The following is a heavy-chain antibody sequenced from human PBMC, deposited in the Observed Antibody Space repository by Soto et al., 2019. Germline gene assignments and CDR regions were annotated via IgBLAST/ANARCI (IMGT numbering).Heavy chain of an antibody. V-gene: IGHV1-18*01. CDR2: ISAYNGNT. CDR1: GYTFTSYG. Sequence: GASVKVSCKASGYTFTSYGISWVRRDPGQGREGRRWISAYNGNTNYAQKLQGRVTITTDTSTSTASMKLRSLSAADTSVYYCARDYCGGDCFTNWGQGTLVTAPQ. CDR3: ARDYCGGDCFTN. D-gene: IGHD2-21*02. J-gene: IGHJ4*02.